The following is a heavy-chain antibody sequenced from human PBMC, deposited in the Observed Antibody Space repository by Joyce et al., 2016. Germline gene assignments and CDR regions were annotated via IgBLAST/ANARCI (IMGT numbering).Heavy chain of an antibody. CDR2: IYSGDTT. J-gene: IGHJ5*02. CDR1: GFIVSSNY. CDR3: AREGRLRGFIYGPEVS. D-gene: IGHD3-16*01. Sequence: EVQLVESGGGLIQPGGSLRLSCAASGFIVSSNYMSWVRQTPGKGLEWVSVIYSGDTTHYADSVKGRFNISRDNSKNTLYLQMNSLRAEDTAVYYCAREGRLRGFIYGPEVSWGQGTLVTVSS. V-gene: IGHV3-53*01.